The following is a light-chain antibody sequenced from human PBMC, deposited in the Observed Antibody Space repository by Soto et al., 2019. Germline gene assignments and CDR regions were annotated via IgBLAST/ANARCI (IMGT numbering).Light chain of an antibody. CDR1: QSVAGY. Sequence: ELVLTQSPATLSLSPGERATLSCRASQSVAGYLAWYQQKPGQGPRLLIYDTSNRATCAPPRFSGSGSGTDFSLTISRLEPEDFAIYYCQHRSNWRMYTFGQGTKLEIK. V-gene: IGKV3-11*01. J-gene: IGKJ2*01. CDR3: QHRSNWRMYT. CDR2: DTS.